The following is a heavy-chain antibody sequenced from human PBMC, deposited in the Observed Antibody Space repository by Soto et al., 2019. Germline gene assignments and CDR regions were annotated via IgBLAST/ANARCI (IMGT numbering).Heavy chain of an antibody. Sequence: PGGSLRLSCAASGFTFSTYGMQWVRQGPGKGLEWVAVIWYDGSNKYYADSVKGRFTISRDNSKNTLYLQMNSLRAEDTAVYYCARDRSGPHGYRQYAVDSWGPAPLLTVSS. CDR1: GFTFSTYG. V-gene: IGHV3-33*01. J-gene: IGHJ5*01. D-gene: IGHD5-12*01. CDR3: ARDRSGPHGYRQYAVDS. CDR2: IWYDGSNK.